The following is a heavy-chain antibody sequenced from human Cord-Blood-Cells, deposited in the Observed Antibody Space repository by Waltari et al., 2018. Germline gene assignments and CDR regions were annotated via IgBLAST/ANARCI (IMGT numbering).Heavy chain of an antibody. CDR1: GGTFSSYT. CDR2: IIPILGIA. J-gene: IGHJ2*01. Sequence: QVQRVQSGAEVTKPGSPVKVSCKASGGTFSSYTIGWGQQAPGQGLEWMGRIIPILGIANYAQKFQGRVTITADKSTSTAYMELSSLRSEDTAVYYCARDGGLGGDWYFDLWGRGTLVTVSS. V-gene: IGHV1-69*08. D-gene: IGHD2-21*01. CDR3: ARDGGLGGDWYFDL.